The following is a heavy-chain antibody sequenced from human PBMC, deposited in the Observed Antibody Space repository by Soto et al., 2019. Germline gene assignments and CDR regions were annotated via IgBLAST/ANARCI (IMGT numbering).Heavy chain of an antibody. CDR1: GYTFTSYA. CDR3: AADPHDPYYYDSSGYYSWYYYYGMDV. D-gene: IGHD3-22*01. J-gene: IGHJ6*02. Sequence: ASVKVSCKASGYTFTSYAMHWVRQAPGQRLEWMGWINAGNGNTKYSQKFQGRVTITRDTSASTAYMELSRLRSDDTAVYYCAADPHDPYYYDSSGYYSWYYYYGMDVWGQGTTVTVSS. CDR2: INAGNGNT. V-gene: IGHV1-3*01.